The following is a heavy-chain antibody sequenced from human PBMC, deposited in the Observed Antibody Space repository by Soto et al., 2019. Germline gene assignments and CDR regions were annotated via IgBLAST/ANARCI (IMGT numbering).Heavy chain of an antibody. J-gene: IGHJ1*01. D-gene: IGHD6-19*01. CDR1: GFTFSTYA. V-gene: IGHV3-30*04. CDR3: AKDRLSRGWYEYFQF. Sequence: QVQLVESGGGVVQPGRSLTLSCAASGFTFSTYAMHWIRQAPGRGLEWVAVISYDGSNKLYADSVKGRFTISRDNSKNTLYLQMSSLRAEDTAVYYCAKDRLSRGWYEYFQFWGQGTLVTVSS. CDR2: ISYDGSNK.